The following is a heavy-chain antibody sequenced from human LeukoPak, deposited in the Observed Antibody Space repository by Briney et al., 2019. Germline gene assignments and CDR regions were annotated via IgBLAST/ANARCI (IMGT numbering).Heavy chain of an antibody. CDR2: ISSSSSYI. Sequence: GGSLRLSCAASGFTFSSYSMNWVRQAPGKGLEWVSSISSSSSYIYYADSVKGRFTISRDNAKNSLYLQMNSLRAEDTAVYYCARDQVSSEAFDIWGQGTWSPSLQ. J-gene: IGHJ3*02. D-gene: IGHD6-6*01. V-gene: IGHV3-21*01. CDR1: GFTFSSYS. CDR3: ARDQVSSEAFDI.